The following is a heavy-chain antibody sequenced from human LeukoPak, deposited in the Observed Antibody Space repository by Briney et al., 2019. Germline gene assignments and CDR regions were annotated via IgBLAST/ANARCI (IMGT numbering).Heavy chain of an antibody. V-gene: IGHV4-59*08. CDR3: ARRSPEWMEWSFDN. CDR1: DGSIRTYS. J-gene: IGHJ4*02. D-gene: IGHD3-3*01. Sequence: PSATLSLTCIVSDGSIRTYSWSWIRQPPGKGLEWIGNIDYSGGSNYSPSLKSRVTISLDTSKNQFTLQLSSVTAADTAVYFCARRSPEWMEWSFDNWGQGTLVTVSS. CDR2: IDYSGGS.